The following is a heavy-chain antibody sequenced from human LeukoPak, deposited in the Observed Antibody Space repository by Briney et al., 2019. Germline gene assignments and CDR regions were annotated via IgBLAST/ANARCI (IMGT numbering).Heavy chain of an antibody. CDR2: ISWNSGSI. D-gene: IGHD3-22*01. Sequence: GGSLRLSCAASGFTFDDYAMHWVRQAPGKGLEWVSGISWNSGSIGYADSVKGRFTISRDNAKNSLYLQMNSLRAEDTALYYCAKVRHYYDIFDYWGQGTLVTVSS. J-gene: IGHJ4*02. CDR3: AKVRHYYDIFDY. V-gene: IGHV3-9*01. CDR1: GFTFDDYA.